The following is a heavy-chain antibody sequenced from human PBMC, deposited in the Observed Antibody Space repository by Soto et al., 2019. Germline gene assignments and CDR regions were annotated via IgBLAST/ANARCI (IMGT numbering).Heavy chain of an antibody. CDR2: ISGSGGST. Sequence: PEGSVRLSCAASGFTFSSYAMSWVRQAPGKGLEWVSAISGSGGSTYYADSVKGRFTISRDNSKNTLYLQMNSLRAEDTAVYYCAKVTANWNGYYYGMDVWGQGTTVTVSS. J-gene: IGHJ6*02. CDR3: AKVTANWNGYYYGMDV. V-gene: IGHV3-23*01. D-gene: IGHD1-1*01. CDR1: GFTFSSYA.